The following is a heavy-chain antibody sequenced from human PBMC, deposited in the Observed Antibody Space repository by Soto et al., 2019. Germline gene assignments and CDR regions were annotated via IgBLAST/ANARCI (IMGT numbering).Heavy chain of an antibody. J-gene: IGHJ4*02. CDR3: ARGAGLLWFGDFLPFFYY. CDR1: GFTFSSYT. Sequence: PGGSLRLSCAASGFTFSSYTMNWVRQAPGKGLEWVSSISSSSTYIYYADSVRGRFTISRDNAKNSLYLQMNSLRAEDTAVYYCARGAGLLWFGDFLPFFYYWGQGALVPVSS. CDR2: ISSSSTYI. D-gene: IGHD3-10*01. V-gene: IGHV3-21*01.